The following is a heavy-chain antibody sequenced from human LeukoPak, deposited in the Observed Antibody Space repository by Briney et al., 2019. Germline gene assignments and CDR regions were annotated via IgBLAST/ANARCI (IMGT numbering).Heavy chain of an antibody. Sequence: GGSLRLSCAASGFAFSSHWMSWVRQAPGKGLEWVAIIKTDGSEEDYVDAVKGRFTISRDNAKNCLYLQMNNLRAEETAVYYCARDWNGSGWPTDYWGQGTLVTVSS. D-gene: IGHD6-19*01. CDR2: IKTDGSEE. CDR3: ARDWNGSGWPTDY. CDR1: GFAFSSHW. V-gene: IGHV3-7*05. J-gene: IGHJ4*02.